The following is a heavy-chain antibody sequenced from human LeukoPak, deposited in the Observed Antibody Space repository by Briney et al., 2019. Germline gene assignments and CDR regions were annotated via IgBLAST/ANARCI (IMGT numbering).Heavy chain of an antibody. Sequence: ASVKVSCKASGYTFTNYGISWVRQAPGQGLEWMGWISTYNGNTNYAKKLQGRVTMTTDTSTSTAYMEVRSLRSDDTAVYYCARRVVTTLHDAFDIWGQGTMVTVSS. V-gene: IGHV1-18*01. CDR3: ARRVVTTLHDAFDI. CDR2: ISTYNGNT. CDR1: GYTFTNYG. D-gene: IGHD2-21*02. J-gene: IGHJ3*02.